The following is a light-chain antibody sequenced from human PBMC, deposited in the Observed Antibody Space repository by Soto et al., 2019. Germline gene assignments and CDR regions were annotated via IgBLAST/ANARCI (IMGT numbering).Light chain of an antibody. CDR3: QQRYSTPRT. J-gene: IGKJ1*01. Sequence: DIQMTQSPSTLSASVEASVTITCRASQSISSWLAWYQQKPGKAPKLLIYAASSLQSGVPSRLGVILYGNDFTLTLSSLQPEEGATDDGQQRYSTPRTFGPGTKVDIK. CDR1: QSISSW. V-gene: IGKV1-39*01. CDR2: AAS.